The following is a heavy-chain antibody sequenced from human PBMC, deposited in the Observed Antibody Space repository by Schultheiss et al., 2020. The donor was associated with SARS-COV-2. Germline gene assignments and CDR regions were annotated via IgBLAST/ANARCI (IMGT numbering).Heavy chain of an antibody. CDR3: AREYSSSSGSAFDI. J-gene: IGHJ3*02. D-gene: IGHD6-6*01. Sequence: SETLSLTCAVYGGSFSGYYWSWIRQPPGKGLEWIGEINHSGSTNYNPSLKSRVTISVDTSKNQFSLKLSSVTAADTAVYYCAREYSSSSGSAFDIWGQGTMVTVSS. CDR2: INHSGST. CDR1: GGSFSGYY. V-gene: IGHV4-34*01.